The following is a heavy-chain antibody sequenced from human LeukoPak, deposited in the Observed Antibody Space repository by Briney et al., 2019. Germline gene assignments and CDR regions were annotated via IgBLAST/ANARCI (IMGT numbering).Heavy chain of an antibody. D-gene: IGHD3-22*01. Sequence: GRSLRLSCAASGFTFDDYAMHWVRHAPGKGLEWVSGISWNSGSIGYADSVKGRFTISRDNAKNSLYLQMNSLRAEDTALYYCAKADYYDSSGFPDYWGQGTLVTVSS. V-gene: IGHV3-9*01. CDR1: GFTFDDYA. J-gene: IGHJ4*02. CDR3: AKADYYDSSGFPDY. CDR2: ISWNSGSI.